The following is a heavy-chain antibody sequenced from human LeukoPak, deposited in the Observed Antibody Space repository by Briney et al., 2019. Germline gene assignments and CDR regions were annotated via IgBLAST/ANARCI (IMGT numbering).Heavy chain of an antibody. V-gene: IGHV4-61*08. CDR3: ARWASSSAYYY. CDR1: GGSISSGDYY. CDR2: IYYSGST. D-gene: IGHD3-22*01. Sequence: SETLSLTCTVSGGSISSGDYYWSWIRQPPGKGLEWIGYIYYSGSTNYNPSLKSRVTISVDTSKNQFSLKLSSVTAADTAVYYCARWASSSAYYYWGQGTLVTVSS. J-gene: IGHJ4*02.